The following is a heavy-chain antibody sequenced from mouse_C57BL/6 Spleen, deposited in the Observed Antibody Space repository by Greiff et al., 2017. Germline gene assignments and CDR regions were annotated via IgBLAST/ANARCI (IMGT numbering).Heavy chain of an antibody. CDR1: GYTFTSYW. CDR3: ARRCSNPEDAMDD. Sequence: QVQLQQPGAELVRPGTSVKLSCKASGYTFTSYWMHWVKQRPGQGLEWIGVIDPSDSYTNYNQKFKGKATLTVDTSSSTAYMQLSSLTSEDSAVYYCARRCSNPEDAMDDGGQGTSVTVSS. D-gene: IGHD2-5*01. CDR2: IDPSDSYT. J-gene: IGHJ4*01. V-gene: IGHV1-59*01.